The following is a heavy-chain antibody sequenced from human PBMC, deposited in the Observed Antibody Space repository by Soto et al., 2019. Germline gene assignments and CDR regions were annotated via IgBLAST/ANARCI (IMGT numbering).Heavy chain of an antibody. CDR1: GGSISSSNW. CDR2: IYHSGST. J-gene: IGHJ4*02. V-gene: IGHV4-4*02. CDR3: AGEALGDSSGYSF. D-gene: IGHD3-22*01. Sequence: PSETLSLTCAVSGGSISSSNWWSWVRQPPGKGLEWIGEIYHSGSTNYNPSLKSRVTISVDKSKNQFSLKLSPVTAADTAVYYCAGEALGDSSGYSFWGQGTLVTVSS.